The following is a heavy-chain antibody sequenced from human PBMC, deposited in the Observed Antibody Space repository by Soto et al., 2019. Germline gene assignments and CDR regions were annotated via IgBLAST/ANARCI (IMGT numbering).Heavy chain of an antibody. CDR3: ARVALNYYGSGSSGYGMDV. CDR2: IIPIFGTA. Sequence: QVQLVQSGAEVKKPGSSVKVSCKASGGTFSSYAISWVRQAPGQGLEWMGGIIPIFGTANYAQKFQGRVTITADESTSTAYMELSSLRSEDTAVYYCARVALNYYGSGSSGYGMDVWGQGTTVTVSS. V-gene: IGHV1-69*01. D-gene: IGHD3-10*01. CDR1: GGTFSSYA. J-gene: IGHJ6*02.